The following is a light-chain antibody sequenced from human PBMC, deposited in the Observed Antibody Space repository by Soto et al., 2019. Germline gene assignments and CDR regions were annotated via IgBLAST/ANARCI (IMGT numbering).Light chain of an antibody. CDR2: GAS. CDR1: QSISDT. J-gene: IGKJ5*01. V-gene: IGKV3D-15*01. CDR3: QQYTGPPTT. Sequence: EIVMTQSPATLSVSPGGRATLSCRASQSISDTLAWYQQRPGQAPRLLIYGASTRAAGIPDRFSGSGSGTDFTLTITRLEPEDSAVYFCQQYTGPPTTFGQGTRLE.